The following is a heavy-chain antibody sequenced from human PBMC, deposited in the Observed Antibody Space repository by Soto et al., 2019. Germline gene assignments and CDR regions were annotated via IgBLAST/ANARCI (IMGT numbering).Heavy chain of an antibody. J-gene: IGHJ6*02. V-gene: IGHV1-46*01. CDR2: INPSGGST. Sequence: ASVQVSCKASGYTLTSYYMHGVRQAPGQGLEGMGIINPSGGSTSYAQKFQGRVTMTRDTSTSTVYMELSSLRSEDTAVYYCARTLDCSSTSCYLKRVYYGMDVWGQGTTVTVSS. CDR1: GYTLTSYY. CDR3: ARTLDCSSTSCYLKRVYYGMDV. D-gene: IGHD2-2*01.